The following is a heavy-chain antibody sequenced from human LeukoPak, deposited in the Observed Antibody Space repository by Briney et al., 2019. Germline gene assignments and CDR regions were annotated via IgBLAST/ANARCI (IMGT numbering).Heavy chain of an antibody. Sequence: GGSLRLSCAAPGFTFSTYGMHWVRQAPGKGLEWVAAILYDGSDKYYADSVKGRFTISRDNAKNSLYLQMNSLRAEDTAVYYCARGIYGDYVVSYWGQGTLVTVSS. V-gene: IGHV3-30*03. CDR3: ARGIYGDYVVSY. CDR1: GFTFSTYG. D-gene: IGHD4-17*01. CDR2: ILYDGSDK. J-gene: IGHJ4*02.